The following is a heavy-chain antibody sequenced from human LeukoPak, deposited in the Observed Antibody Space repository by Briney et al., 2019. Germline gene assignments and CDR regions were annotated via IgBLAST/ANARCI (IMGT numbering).Heavy chain of an antibody. CDR1: GYTFTGHY. CDR2: VNPDSGGT. Sequence: ASVKVSCKASGYTFTGHYMHWVRQAPGQGLEWMAWVNPDSGGTIYAQKFQGRVTATRDTSFSTAYMVLSRLRSDDTAVYYCARSKGISTSLEGFDIWGQGTMVTVSS. J-gene: IGHJ3*02. D-gene: IGHD2-2*01. CDR3: ARSKGISTSLEGFDI. V-gene: IGHV1-2*02.